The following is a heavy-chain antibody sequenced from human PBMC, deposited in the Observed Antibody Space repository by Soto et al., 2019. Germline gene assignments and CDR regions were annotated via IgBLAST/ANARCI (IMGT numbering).Heavy chain of an antibody. Sequence: PSETLSLTCTVSGGSISSGGYYWSWVRQHPGKGLEWIGYIYYSGSTYYNPSLKSRVTISVDTSKNQFSLKLSSVTAADTAVYYCARGWGLVFDYWGQGTLVTVSS. CDR2: IYYSGST. CDR1: GGSISSGGYY. V-gene: IGHV4-31*03. J-gene: IGHJ4*02. CDR3: ARGWGLVFDY. D-gene: IGHD2-21*02.